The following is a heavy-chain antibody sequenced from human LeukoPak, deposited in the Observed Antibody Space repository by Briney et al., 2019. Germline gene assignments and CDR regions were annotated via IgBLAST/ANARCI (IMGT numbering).Heavy chain of an antibody. CDR1: GGTFSSYA. J-gene: IGHJ4*02. Sequence: ASVKVSCKASGGTFSSYAISWVRQAPGQGLEWMGGIIPIFGTANYAQKFQGRVTITADKSTSTAYMELSSLRSEDTAVYYCAREYSSSSGYFDYWGQGTLVTVSS. CDR2: IIPIFGTA. CDR3: AREYSSSSGYFDY. D-gene: IGHD6-6*01. V-gene: IGHV1-69*06.